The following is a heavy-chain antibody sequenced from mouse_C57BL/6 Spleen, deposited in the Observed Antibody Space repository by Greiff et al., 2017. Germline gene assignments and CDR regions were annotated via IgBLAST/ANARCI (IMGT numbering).Heavy chain of an antibody. CDR2: ISSGSSTI. CDR1: GFTFSDYG. V-gene: IGHV5-17*01. J-gene: IGHJ2*01. CDR3: ARRDDSLDY. D-gene: IGHD2-12*01. Sequence: EVKLMESGVGLVKPGGSLKLSCAASGFTFSDYGMHWVRQAPEKGLEWVAYISSGSSTIYYADTVKGRFTISRDNAKNTLFLQMTSLRSEDTAMYYCARRDDSLDYWGQGTTLTVSS.